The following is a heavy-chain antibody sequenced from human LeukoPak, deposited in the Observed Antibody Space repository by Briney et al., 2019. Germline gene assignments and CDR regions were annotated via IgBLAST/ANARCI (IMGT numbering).Heavy chain of an antibody. Sequence: SSETLSLTCTVSGGSISSYFWSWLRQPPGKRLEWIGYISYSGSTDYNPSLKSRVTLSVDTSKNRLSLKLSSVTAADTAVYYCARHTRITGTAFDYWGQGTLVTVSS. CDR2: ISYSGST. D-gene: IGHD1-7*01. CDR1: GGSISSYF. CDR3: ARHTRITGTAFDY. V-gene: IGHV4-59*08. J-gene: IGHJ4*02.